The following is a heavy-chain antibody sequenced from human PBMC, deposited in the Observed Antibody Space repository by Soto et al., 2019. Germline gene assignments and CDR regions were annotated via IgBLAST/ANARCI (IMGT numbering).Heavy chain of an antibody. CDR2: MNPNSGNT. Sequence: RASVKVSGKASGYTFTIYDINGVLQSTGQGLEWMGCMNPNSGNTGYAQKFQGRVTMTRNTSISTAYMELSSLRSEDTAVYYCARGATMMTDAFDIWGQGTMVTVSS. D-gene: IGHD3-22*01. CDR1: GYTFTIYD. J-gene: IGHJ3*02. V-gene: IGHV1-8*01. CDR3: ARGATMMTDAFDI.